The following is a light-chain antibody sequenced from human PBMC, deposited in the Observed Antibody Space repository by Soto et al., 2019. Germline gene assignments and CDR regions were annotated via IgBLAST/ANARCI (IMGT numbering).Light chain of an antibody. V-gene: IGKV1-5*01. CDR3: QQYYSYWT. Sequence: DIQMTQSPSTLSASVGDTVTVTCRASQSIGRWLAWYQQKPGKAPKLLIFDASTLENGVPARFSGSRSGPEFSLTISSLQPDDFATYYCQQYYSYWTFGQGT. CDR1: QSIGRW. CDR2: DAS. J-gene: IGKJ1*01.